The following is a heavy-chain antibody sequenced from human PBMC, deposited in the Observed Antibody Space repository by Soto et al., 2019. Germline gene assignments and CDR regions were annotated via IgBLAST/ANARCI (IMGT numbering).Heavy chain of an antibody. D-gene: IGHD5-18*01. CDR1: GGSISSGDYY. V-gene: IGHV4-30-4*01. Sequence: TSETLSLTCTVSGGSISSGDYYWSWIRQPPGKGLEWIGYIYYSGSTYYNPSLKNRVNISVNTSKKQISLKLSSVTAADTAVYYCARASGYNAYYFDYWGQGTLVTVSA. J-gene: IGHJ4*02. CDR3: ARASGYNAYYFDY. CDR2: IYYSGST.